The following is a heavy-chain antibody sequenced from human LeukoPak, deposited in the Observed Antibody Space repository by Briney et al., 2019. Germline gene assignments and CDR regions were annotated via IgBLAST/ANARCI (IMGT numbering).Heavy chain of an antibody. D-gene: IGHD2-8*02. CDR2: INPNCGGT. CDR3: SRTVAPQYCTGGVCYYYYYYMDV. J-gene: IGHJ6*03. Sequence: ASVKVSCKASGYTFTGYYMHWVREAPGQGLEWMGWINPNCGGTNYAQKFQGRVTMTRDTSISTAYMELSRLRSDDTAVYYCSRTVAPQYCTGGVCYYYYYYMDVWGKGTTVTVSS. V-gene: IGHV1-2*02. CDR1: GYTFTGYY.